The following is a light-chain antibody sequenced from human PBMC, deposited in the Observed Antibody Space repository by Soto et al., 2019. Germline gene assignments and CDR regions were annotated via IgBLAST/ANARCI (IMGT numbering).Light chain of an antibody. J-gene: IGKJ2*01. CDR2: GAS. CDR3: QQYNNGPTYT. V-gene: IGKV3-15*01. Sequence: EIVMTQPPATLSVSPGERATLSCRASQSISSSLAWYQQKPGQAPRLLIYGASTRATGIPARFSGSGSGTEFTLTISSLQSEDFAVYYCQQYNNGPTYTFGQGTKLEIK. CDR1: QSISSS.